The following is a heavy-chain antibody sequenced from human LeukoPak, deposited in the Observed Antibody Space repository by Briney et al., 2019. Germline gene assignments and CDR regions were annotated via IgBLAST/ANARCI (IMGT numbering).Heavy chain of an antibody. CDR3: ARDREYYDSSGYYDY. CDR2: IYYSGST. D-gene: IGHD3-22*01. V-gene: IGHV4-39*07. J-gene: IGHJ4*02. Sequence: KSSETLSLTCTVSGGSISSSSYYWGWIRQPPGKGLEWIGSIYYSGSTYYNPSLKSRVTISVDTSKNQFSLKLSSVTAADTAVYYCARDREYYDSSGYYDYWGQGTLVTVSS. CDR1: GGSISSSSYY.